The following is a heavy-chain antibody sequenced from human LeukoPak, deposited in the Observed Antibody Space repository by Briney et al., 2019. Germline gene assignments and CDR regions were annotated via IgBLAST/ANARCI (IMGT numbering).Heavy chain of an antibody. J-gene: IGHJ6*03. V-gene: IGHV3-7*01. CDR3: ASSYYYYYYMDV. CDR2: IRQDGSEK. Sequence: PGGSLRLSCAASGFTFRSNWMSWVRQAPGKGLEWVANIRQDGSEKYYLDSVEGRFTISRDNGKNSLYLQMNSLRAEDTAVYYCASSYYYYYYMDVWGKGTTVTVSS. CDR1: GFTFRSNW.